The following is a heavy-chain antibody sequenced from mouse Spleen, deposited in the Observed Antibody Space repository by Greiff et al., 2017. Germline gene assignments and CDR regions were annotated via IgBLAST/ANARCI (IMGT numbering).Heavy chain of an antibody. CDR2: ISSGSSTI. CDR3: ARPDSSGLAY. V-gene: IGHV5-17*01. D-gene: IGHD3-2*01. CDR1: GFTFSDYG. J-gene: IGHJ3*01. Sequence: EVQLQESGGGLVKPGGSLKLSCAASGFTFSDYGMHWVRQAPEKGLEWVAYISSGSSTIYYADTVKGRFTISRDNAKNTLFLQMTSLRSEDTAMYYCARPDSSGLAYWGQGTLVTVSA.